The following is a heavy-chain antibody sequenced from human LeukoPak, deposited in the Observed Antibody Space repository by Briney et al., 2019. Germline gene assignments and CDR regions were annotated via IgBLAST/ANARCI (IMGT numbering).Heavy chain of an antibody. D-gene: IGHD3-22*01. CDR2: IGTAGEI. CDR3: ARDLGQYYDTSDNWFDP. CDR1: GFTFRSYD. J-gene: IGHJ5*02. Sequence: GGSLRLSCAASGFTFRSYDMHWVRQATGKGLEWVSGIGTAGEIYYPGSVKGRFTISRENAKNSLYLQMNSLRAGDTAVYYCARDLGQYYDTSDNWFDPWGQGTLVTVSS. V-gene: IGHV3-13*01.